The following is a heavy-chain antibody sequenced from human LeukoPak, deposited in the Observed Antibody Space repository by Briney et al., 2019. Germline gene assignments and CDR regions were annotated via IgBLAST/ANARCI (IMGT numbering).Heavy chain of an antibody. CDR1: GFTFSNYD. CDR2: ISYDGSNK. CDR3: AKHPDGDFDY. D-gene: IGHD4-17*01. J-gene: IGHJ4*02. Sequence: GGSLRLSCAASGFTFSNYDMHWVRQAPGKGLEWVALISYDGSNKYYADSVKGRFTISRDNSKNTLYLQMNSLRAEDTAVYYCAKHPDGDFDYWGQGTLVTVSS. V-gene: IGHV3-30*18.